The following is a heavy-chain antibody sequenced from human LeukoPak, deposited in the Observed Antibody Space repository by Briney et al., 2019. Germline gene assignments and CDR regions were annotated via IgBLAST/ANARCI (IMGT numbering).Heavy chain of an antibody. CDR2: IRSKTYRGTT. Sequence: GGSLRLSCTASGFTFGNYALSWFRQAPGKGLEWVAFIRSKTYRGTTEYAASVKGRFTISRDDSKSIAYLQMNSLKTEDTAVYYCARANSFDSSGYYFDYWGQGTWSPSPQ. D-gene: IGHD3-22*01. J-gene: IGHJ4*02. CDR1: GFTFGNYA. V-gene: IGHV3-49*03. CDR3: ARANSFDSSGYYFDY.